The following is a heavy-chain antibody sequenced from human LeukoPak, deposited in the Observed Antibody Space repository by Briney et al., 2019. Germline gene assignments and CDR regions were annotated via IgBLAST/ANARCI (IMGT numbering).Heavy chain of an antibody. Sequence: ASVKVSCKASGGTFSSYAISWVRQAPGQGLEWMGRIIPILGIANYAQKFQGRVTITADKSTSTAYMELSSLRSEDTAVYYCAREGNYGGNSPFDYWGQGTLVTVSS. J-gene: IGHJ4*02. CDR3: AREGNYGGNSPFDY. CDR1: GGTFSSYA. CDR2: IIPILGIA. V-gene: IGHV1-69*04. D-gene: IGHD4-23*01.